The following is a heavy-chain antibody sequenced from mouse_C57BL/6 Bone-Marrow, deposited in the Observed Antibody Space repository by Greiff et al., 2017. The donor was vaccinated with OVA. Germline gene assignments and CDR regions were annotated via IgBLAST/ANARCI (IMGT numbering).Heavy chain of an antibody. CDR1: GYTFTGYW. CDR2: ILPGNGST. V-gene: IGHV1-9*01. CDR3: ASREGLGGLYYAMDY. J-gene: IGHJ4*01. D-gene: IGHD4-1*01. Sequence: VQLQQSGAALMKPGASVKLSCKATGYTFTGYWIEWVKQRPGHGLEWIGEILPGNGSTNYNEKFKGKATFTADTSSNTAYMQLSSLTTEDSAIYYCASREGLGGLYYAMDYWGQGTSVTVSS.